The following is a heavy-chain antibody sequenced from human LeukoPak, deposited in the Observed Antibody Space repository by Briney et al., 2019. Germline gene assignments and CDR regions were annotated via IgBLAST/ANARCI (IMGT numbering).Heavy chain of an antibody. V-gene: IGHV4-4*07. CDR3: ARGIDSSGYYPGAFDI. Sequence: SETLSLTCTVSGGSISSYYWSWIRQPAGKGLEWIGRIYSSGSTNYNPSLKSRVTMSVDTSKNQFSLKLSSVTAADTAVCYCARGIDSSGYYPGAFDIWGQGTMVTVSS. CDR1: GGSISSYY. J-gene: IGHJ3*02. CDR2: IYSSGST. D-gene: IGHD3-22*01.